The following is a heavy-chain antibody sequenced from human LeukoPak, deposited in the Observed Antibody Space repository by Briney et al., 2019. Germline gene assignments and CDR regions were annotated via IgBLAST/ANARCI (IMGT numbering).Heavy chain of an antibody. CDR3: ARDKHSYCQHFFHY. CDR1: DYSLRRGYY. CDR2: VYHRGAT. V-gene: IGHV4-38-2*02. D-gene: IGHD5-18*01. J-gene: IGHJ4*02. Sequence: PSETLSLTCAVSDYSLRRGYYWGLVRQPPGKGPEVVGDVYHRGATLYNPSLKGRVTISVDTSKNQFSLMLGSVPAADPAVDYCARDKHSYCQHFFHYWGQGTLAPVSS.